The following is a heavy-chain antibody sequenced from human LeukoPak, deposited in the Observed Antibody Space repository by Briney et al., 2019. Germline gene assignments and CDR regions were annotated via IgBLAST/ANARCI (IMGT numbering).Heavy chain of an antibody. CDR3: ARDDAASYYYYGMDV. Sequence: ASVKVSCKASGYTFTGYYMHWVRQAPGQGLEWMGRINPNSGGTNYAQEFQGRVTMTRDTSISTAYMELSRLRSDDTAVYYCARDDAASYYYYGMDVWGQGTTVTVSS. D-gene: IGHD6-25*01. CDR2: INPNSGGT. V-gene: IGHV1-2*06. CDR1: GYTFTGYY. J-gene: IGHJ6*02.